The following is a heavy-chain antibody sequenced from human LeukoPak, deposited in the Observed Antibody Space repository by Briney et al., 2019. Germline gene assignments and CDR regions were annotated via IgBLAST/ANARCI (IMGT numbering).Heavy chain of an antibody. J-gene: IGHJ3*01. CDR1: GFTFRNYL. Sequence: GGSLRLSCAVSGFTFRNYLMHWVRQPPGQGLVWVSRINQDETRAYADSVKGRFTVSTDNAKNMLYLQLTGLRAEDTAVYFCGRGGDGIDVWGQGTTVIVSS. D-gene: IGHD5-24*01. CDR3: GRGGDGIDV. CDR2: INQDETRA. V-gene: IGHV3-74*01.